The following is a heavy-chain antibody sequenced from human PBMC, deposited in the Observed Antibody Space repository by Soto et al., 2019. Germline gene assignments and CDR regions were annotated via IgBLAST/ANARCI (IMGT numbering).Heavy chain of an antibody. Sequence: SETLSLTCTVSGGSISSGCYYWTWIRQHPGKGLEWIGYIYYSGSTYYNPSLKSRVTISVDTSKNQFSLKLSSVTAADTAVYYCASYGDYVQNWFDPWGQGTLVTVSS. CDR3: ASYGDYVQNWFDP. CDR1: GGSISSGCYY. V-gene: IGHV4-30-4*08. D-gene: IGHD4-17*01. J-gene: IGHJ5*02. CDR2: IYYSGST.